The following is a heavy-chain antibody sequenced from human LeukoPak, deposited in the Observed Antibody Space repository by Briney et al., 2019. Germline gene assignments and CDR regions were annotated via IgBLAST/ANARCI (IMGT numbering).Heavy chain of an antibody. CDR1: GYTFTGYY. CDR2: INPNSGGT. J-gene: IGHJ5*02. D-gene: IGHD3-9*01. Sequence: ASVKVSCKASGYTFTGYYMHWVRQAPGQGLEWMGWINPNSGGTNYAQKFQGRVTMTRDTSISTAYMELSRLRSDDTAVYYCARDWWGNDILTGDNWLDPWGQGTLVTVSS. V-gene: IGHV1-2*02. CDR3: ARDWWGNDILTGDNWLDP.